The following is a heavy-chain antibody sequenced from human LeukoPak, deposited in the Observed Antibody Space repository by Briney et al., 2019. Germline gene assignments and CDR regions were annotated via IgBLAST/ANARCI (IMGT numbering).Heavy chain of an antibody. CDR3: ARDGGYSYGGGYYYGMDV. CDR2: IYYSGST. V-gene: IGHV4-59*12. J-gene: IGHJ6*02. CDR1: GGSISSYY. Sequence: SETLSLTCTVSGGSISSYYWSWIRQPPGKELEWIGYIYYSGSTYYNPSLKSRVTISVDTSKNQFSLKLSSVTAADTAVYYCARDGGYSYGGGYYYGMDVWGQGTTVTVSS. D-gene: IGHD5-18*01.